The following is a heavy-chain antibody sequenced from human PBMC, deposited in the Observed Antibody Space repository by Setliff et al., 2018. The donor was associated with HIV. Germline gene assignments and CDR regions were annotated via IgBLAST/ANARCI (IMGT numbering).Heavy chain of an antibody. D-gene: IGHD1-26*01. J-gene: IGHJ4*02. CDR1: GGIISSDSFV. CDR2: ISATGST. V-gene: IGHV4-61*09. Sequence: SETLSLTCTVSGGIISSDSFVWSWIRQPAGKGLEWIGHISATGSTNYNPSLKSRVTMSLDTSKNQFSLNLNSVTAADAAVYFCARAREGGKPFAFDYWGQGTLVTVSS. CDR3: ARAREGGKPFAFDY.